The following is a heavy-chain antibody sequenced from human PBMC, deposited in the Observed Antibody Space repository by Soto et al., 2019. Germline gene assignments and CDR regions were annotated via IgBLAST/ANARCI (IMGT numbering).Heavy chain of an antibody. D-gene: IGHD3-10*01. CDR2: ISSSGSII. CDR1: GFTFSSYE. V-gene: IGHV3-48*03. CDR3: ASDPRIALDGSGYYYYGMDV. Sequence: EVQLVESGGGLVQPGGSLRLSCAASGFTFSSYEMNWVRQAPGKGLEWVSYISSSGSIIYYADSVKGRFTISGDNAKNSLYLQMNRLRAEDTAVYYCASDPRIALDGSGYYYYGMDVWGQGTTVTVSS. J-gene: IGHJ6*02.